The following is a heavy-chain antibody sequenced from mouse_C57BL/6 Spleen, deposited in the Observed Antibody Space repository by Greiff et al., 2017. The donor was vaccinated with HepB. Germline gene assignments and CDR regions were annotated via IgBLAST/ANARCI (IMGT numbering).Heavy chain of an antibody. CDR1: GYTFTDYE. CDR3: TRSYYSNYEGY. D-gene: IGHD2-5*01. V-gene: IGHV1-15*01. J-gene: IGHJ2*01. CDR2: IDPETGGT. Sequence: VQRVESGAELVRPGASVTLSCKASGYTFTDYEMHWVKQTPVHGLEWIGAIDPETGGTAYNQKFKGKAILTADKSSSTAYMELRSLTSEDSAVYYCTRSYYSNYEGYWGQGTTLTVSS.